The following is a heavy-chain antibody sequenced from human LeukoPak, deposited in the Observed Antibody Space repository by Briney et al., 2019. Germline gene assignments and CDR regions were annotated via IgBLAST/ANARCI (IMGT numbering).Heavy chain of an antibody. D-gene: IGHD5-18*01. CDR3: AKGDVDSPMNFYH. Sequence: PGGSLRLSCAASGFMFDDYTMHWVRQAPGKGLEWVSLINWDGGSTYYAGSVKGRFTTSRDNSKNSLYLQMNNLRTEDTALYYCAKGDVDSPMNFYHWGQGTLVTVSS. CDR1: GFMFDDYT. V-gene: IGHV3-43*01. J-gene: IGHJ4*02. CDR2: INWDGGST.